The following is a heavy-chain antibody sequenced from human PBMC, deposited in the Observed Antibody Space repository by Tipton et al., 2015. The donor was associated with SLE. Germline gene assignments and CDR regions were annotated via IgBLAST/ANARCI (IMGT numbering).Heavy chain of an antibody. J-gene: IGHJ3*02. CDR1: GGSLSDYY. CDR2: INENGRA. D-gene: IGHD3-3*02. CDR3: RLTFLEWFESGDVFDI. Sequence: TLSLTCAVYGGSLSDYYWSWIRQPPGKGLEWIGEINENGRATYNPSLKSRVTISVGTSRNQLSLNLRSATAADTAVYYCRLTFLEWFESGDVFDIWGQGTMVTVSS. V-gene: IGHV4-34*01.